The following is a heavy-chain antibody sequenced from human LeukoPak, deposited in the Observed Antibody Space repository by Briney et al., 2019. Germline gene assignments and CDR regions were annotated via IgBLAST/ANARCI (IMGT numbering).Heavy chain of an antibody. CDR1: GFTFSSYA. Sequence: GGSLRLSCAASGFTFSSYAMSWVRQAPGKGLEWVSAISGSGGSTYYADSVKGRFTISRDNSKYTLYLQMNSLRAEDTAVYYCAKDPDYYDSSGYGDYWGQGTLVTVSS. D-gene: IGHD3-22*01. J-gene: IGHJ4*02. CDR3: AKDPDYYDSSGYGDY. V-gene: IGHV3-23*01. CDR2: ISGSGGST.